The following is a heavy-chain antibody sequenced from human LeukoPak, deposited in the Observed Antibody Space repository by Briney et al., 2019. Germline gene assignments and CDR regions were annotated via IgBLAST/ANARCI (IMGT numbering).Heavy chain of an antibody. V-gene: IGHV6-1*01. J-gene: IGHJ5*02. CDR1: GDSVSSNSVT. D-gene: IGHD2-2*01. CDR3: ARRLTQYDCFDP. CDR2: TYYRSTWYN. Sequence: SQTLSLTCAISGDSVSSNSVTWNWIRQSPSRGLEWLGRTYYRSTWYNDYAVSVRGRITVNPDTSKNQFSLHLNSVTPEDTAVYYCARRLTQYDCFDPWGRGILVTVSS.